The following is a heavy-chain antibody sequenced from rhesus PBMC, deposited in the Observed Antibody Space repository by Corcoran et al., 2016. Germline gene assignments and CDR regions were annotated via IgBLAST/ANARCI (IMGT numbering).Heavy chain of an antibody. V-gene: IGHV4-122*02. Sequence: QVQLQESGPGLVKPSETLSLTCAVSGGSISSGYYYWSWIRQPPGKGLEWIGYITYSGSTCYNPSLKSRVTISRDTSKNQFSLKLSAVTAADTAVYYCAIHVDTATVHWGQGVLVTVSS. CDR2: ITYSGST. CDR1: GGSISSGYYY. J-gene: IGHJ4*01. CDR3: AIHVDTATVH. D-gene: IGHD5-12*01.